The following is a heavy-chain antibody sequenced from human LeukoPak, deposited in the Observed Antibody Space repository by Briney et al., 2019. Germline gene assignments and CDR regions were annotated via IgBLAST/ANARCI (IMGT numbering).Heavy chain of an antibody. Sequence: SVKVSCKASGGTFSSYAISWVRQAPGQGLEWMGGIIPIFGTANYAQKFQGRVTITADESMSTAYMELSSLRSEDTAVYYCASGDGVVVPAAIWDAFDIWGQGTMVTVSS. V-gene: IGHV1-69*01. CDR1: GGTFSSYA. CDR2: IIPIFGTA. J-gene: IGHJ3*02. CDR3: ASGDGVVVPAAIWDAFDI. D-gene: IGHD2-2*02.